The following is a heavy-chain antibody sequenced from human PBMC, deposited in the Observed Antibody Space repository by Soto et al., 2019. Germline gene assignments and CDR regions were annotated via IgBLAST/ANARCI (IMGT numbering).Heavy chain of an antibody. J-gene: IGHJ4*02. CDR3: ARDARRITMVRGVTYYFDY. D-gene: IGHD3-10*01. CDR2: IWYDGSNK. CDR1: WFTLRSYG. V-gene: IGHV3-33*01. Sequence: GVLRVSSGAVWFTLRSYGMHWVRQDPSKGLGWVAVIWYDGSNKYYADSVKGRFTISRDNSKNTLYLQMNSLRAEDTAVYYCARDARRITMVRGVTYYFDYWGQGTLVTVSS.